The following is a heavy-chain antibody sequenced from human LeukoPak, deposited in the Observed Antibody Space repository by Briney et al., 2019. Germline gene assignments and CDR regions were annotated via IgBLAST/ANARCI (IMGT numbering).Heavy chain of an antibody. CDR1: GFTISSYT. D-gene: IGHD2-21*02. V-gene: IGHV3-21*01. CDR2: ITSRSAYT. Sequence: GGSLRLSYAASGFTISSYTMNWVRQAPGKGLEWVSSITSRSAYTYYADSVKGRFTISRDNTKNSLYMQMNSLRAEDTAVYYCTRDLPNDIVVVTAIDYWGQGTQVTVSS. J-gene: IGHJ4*02. CDR3: TRDLPNDIVVVTAIDY.